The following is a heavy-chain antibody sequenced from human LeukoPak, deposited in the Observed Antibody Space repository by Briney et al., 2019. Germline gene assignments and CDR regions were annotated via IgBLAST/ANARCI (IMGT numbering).Heavy chain of an antibody. CDR2: IYSGGST. J-gene: IGHJ4*02. CDR1: GFTVSSNY. Sequence: GGSLRLSCAASGFTVSSNYMSWVRQAPGKGLEWVSVIYSGGSTYYADSVKGRSTISRDNSKNTLYLQMNSLRAEDTAVYYCARVVDTAGYFDYWGQGTLVTVSS. V-gene: IGHV3-53*01. D-gene: IGHD5-18*01. CDR3: ARVVDTAGYFDY.